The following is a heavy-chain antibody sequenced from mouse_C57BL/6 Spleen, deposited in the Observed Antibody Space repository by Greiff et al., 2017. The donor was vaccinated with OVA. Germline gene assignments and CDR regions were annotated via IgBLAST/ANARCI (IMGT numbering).Heavy chain of an antibody. CDR2: IEPNGGGT. CDR1: GYTFTSYW. Sequence: VQLQQPGAELVKPGASVKLSCKASGYTFTSYWMHWVKQRPGGGLGWMGRIEPNGGGTKYNEKFKSKATLTVDKPSSTAYMQLSSLTSEDSAVYYCARSNYYGSSYGYFDVWGTGTTVTVSS. V-gene: IGHV1-72*01. CDR3: ARSNYYGSSYGYFDV. J-gene: IGHJ1*03. D-gene: IGHD1-1*01.